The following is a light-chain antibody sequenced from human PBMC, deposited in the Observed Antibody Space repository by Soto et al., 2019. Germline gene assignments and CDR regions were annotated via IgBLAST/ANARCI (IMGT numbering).Light chain of an antibody. Sequence: EIGLTQSPGTLSLSPGERATLSCRASQSVSSYLAWYQQKPGQAPRLLIYDASNRATGIPARFSGSGSGTDFTLTISSLEPEDFAVYYCQQRSNWPPWTFGQGTKVDI. CDR3: QQRSNWPPWT. CDR2: DAS. V-gene: IGKV3-11*01. CDR1: QSVSSY. J-gene: IGKJ1*01.